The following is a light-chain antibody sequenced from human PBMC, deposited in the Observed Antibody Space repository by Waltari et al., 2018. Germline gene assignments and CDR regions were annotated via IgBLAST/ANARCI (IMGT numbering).Light chain of an antibody. CDR3: QQYKGYPRT. CDR2: KVS. J-gene: IGKJ4*02. Sequence: DIQMTQSPSTLSASVGDRVTITCRASQSVSSLLAWYQQKPGKAPKFLIYKVSDLEGGVPARFSGSGSGTEFSLTINNLQPDDFATYFCQQYKGYPRTFGGGTKVEVK. V-gene: IGKV1-5*03. CDR1: QSVSSL.